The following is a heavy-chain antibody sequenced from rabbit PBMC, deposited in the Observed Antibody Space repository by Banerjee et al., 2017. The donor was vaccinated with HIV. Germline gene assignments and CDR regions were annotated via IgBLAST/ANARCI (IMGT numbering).Heavy chain of an antibody. CDR3: ARDLAGVIGWNFNL. CDR2: IDTNTGKT. V-gene: IGHV1S45*01. J-gene: IGHJ4*01. CDR1: GFSLSSNDM. D-gene: IGHD4-1*01. Sequence: QEQLKETGGGLVQPGESLTLSCKVSGFSLSSNDMSWVRQAPGKGLEWIGFIDTNTGKTFYASWAKGRFTISKTSPTTVTLQMTSLTAADTATYFCARDLAGVIGWNFNLWGPGTLVTVS.